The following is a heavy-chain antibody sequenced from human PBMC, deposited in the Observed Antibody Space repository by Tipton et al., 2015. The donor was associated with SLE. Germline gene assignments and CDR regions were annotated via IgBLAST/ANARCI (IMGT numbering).Heavy chain of an antibody. CDR1: TYSINSDSY. V-gene: IGHV4-38-2*02. D-gene: IGHD4-11*01. CDR2: IYTNENT. CDR3: AREFLNPVTTVHYYFDL. Sequence: TLSLTCAVSTYSINSDSYWGWIRQHPGKGLEWIGRIYTNENTNYNPSLKSRVTMSVDTSKNHFSLKLISVTAADTAVYYCAREFLNPVTTVHYYFDLWGRGTLVTVSS. J-gene: IGHJ2*01.